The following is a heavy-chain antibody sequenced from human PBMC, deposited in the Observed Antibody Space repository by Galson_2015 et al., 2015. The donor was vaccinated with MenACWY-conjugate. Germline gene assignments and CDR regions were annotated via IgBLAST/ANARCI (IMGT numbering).Heavy chain of an antibody. CDR2: ILGSGDNT. D-gene: IGHD2-15*01. J-gene: IGHJ1*01. Sequence: CAASGFTFSSYAMSWVRQAPGKGLEWVSAILGSGDNTYYADSVKGRFTISRDNSKDMLFLQINSLRAEDTAIYYCAKGVVAATRSDWGQGTLVTVSS. CDR3: AKGVVAATRSD. CDR1: GFTFSSYA. V-gene: IGHV3-23*01.